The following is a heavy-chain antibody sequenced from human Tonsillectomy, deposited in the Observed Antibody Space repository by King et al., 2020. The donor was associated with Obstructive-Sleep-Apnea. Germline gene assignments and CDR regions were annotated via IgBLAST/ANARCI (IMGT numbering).Heavy chain of an antibody. Sequence: QLQESGPGLVKPSETLSLTCTVSGGSISNNYWSWIRQPPGKGLEWIGYIYYTGSTNYNPSLKSRVTISVDTSKNQFSLRLSSVTAADTAVYYCARHETYYYGSGTHDNWFDPWGQGTLVTVSS. CDR3: ARHETYYYGSGTHDNWFDP. CDR1: GGSISNNY. J-gene: IGHJ5*02. CDR2: IYYTGST. D-gene: IGHD3-10*01. V-gene: IGHV4-59*08.